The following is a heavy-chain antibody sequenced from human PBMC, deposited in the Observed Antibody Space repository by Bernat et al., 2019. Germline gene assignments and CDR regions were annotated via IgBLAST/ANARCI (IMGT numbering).Heavy chain of an antibody. CDR2: ITGSGGST. D-gene: IGHD6-19*01. V-gene: IGHV3-23*04. CDR1: GFTFSSYA. Sequence: EVQLVESVGGLVKPGGSLRLSCAASGFTFSSYAMSWVRQAPGKGLEWVSVITGSGGSTYYADSVKGRFTISRDNSKNTLYLQMNSLRAEDTAVYYCAKNVGSGWRYYFDYWGQGTLVTVSS. J-gene: IGHJ4*02. CDR3: AKNVGSGWRYYFDY.